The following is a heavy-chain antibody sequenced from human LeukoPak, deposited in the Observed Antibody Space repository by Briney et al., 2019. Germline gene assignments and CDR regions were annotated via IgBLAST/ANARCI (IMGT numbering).Heavy chain of an antibody. J-gene: IGHJ4*02. CDR1: GVRFNANW. D-gene: IGHD6-13*01. Sequence: GGSLRLSCAASGVRFNANWMTWVRQAPGKGLEWVANIRQDGDTKYYVDSVKGRFTISRDNAMNSLYLQMNSLRAEDTAIYYCARSLPYGTTWYGRSDFWGQGTLVTVSS. V-gene: IGHV3-7*03. CDR3: ARSLPYGTTWYGRSDF. CDR2: IRQDGDTK.